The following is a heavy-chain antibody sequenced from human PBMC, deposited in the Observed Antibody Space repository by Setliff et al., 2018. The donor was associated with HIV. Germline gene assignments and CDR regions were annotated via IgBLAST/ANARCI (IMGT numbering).Heavy chain of an antibody. Sequence: SETLSLTCTVSGGSISSGSYYWGWIRQPPGKGLEWIGYIYYTGTTDYSPSFKSRVTIAVDRSKNQFSLKLSSATAADTAVYYCARQSITIFGVVISGFDPWGQGTLVTVSS. CDR3: ARQSITIFGVVISGFDP. D-gene: IGHD3-3*01. CDR2: IYYTGTT. CDR1: GGSISSGSYY. J-gene: IGHJ5*02. V-gene: IGHV4-61*05.